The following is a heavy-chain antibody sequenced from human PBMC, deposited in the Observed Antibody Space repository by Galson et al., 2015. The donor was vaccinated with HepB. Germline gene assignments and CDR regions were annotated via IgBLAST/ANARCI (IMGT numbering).Heavy chain of an antibody. J-gene: IGHJ4*02. CDR2: INPNSGGT. V-gene: IGHV1-2*02. D-gene: IGHD5-12*01. CDR3: ASLRGTRGATIWYPLDY. CDR1: GYTFTGYY. Sequence: SVKVSCKASGYTFTGYYMHWVRQAPGQGLEWMGWINPNSGGTNYAQKFQGRVTMTRDTSISTAYMELSRLRSDDTAVYYCASLRGTRGATIWYPLDYWGQGTLVTVSS.